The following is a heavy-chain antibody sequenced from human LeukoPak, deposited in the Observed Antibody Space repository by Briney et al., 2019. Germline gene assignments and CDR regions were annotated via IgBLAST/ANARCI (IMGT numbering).Heavy chain of an antibody. Sequence: GESLKISCKGSGYTFTNYWIGWVRQMPGKGLEWMGIIYTDDSDTRDSPSFQGQVTISADKSISTAYLQWSSLKASDTAMYYCARLRSGYSYGTDDAFDIWGQGTMVTVSS. D-gene: IGHD5-18*01. CDR3: ARLRSGYSYGTDDAFDI. CDR2: IYTDDSDT. V-gene: IGHV5-51*01. J-gene: IGHJ3*02. CDR1: GYTFTNYW.